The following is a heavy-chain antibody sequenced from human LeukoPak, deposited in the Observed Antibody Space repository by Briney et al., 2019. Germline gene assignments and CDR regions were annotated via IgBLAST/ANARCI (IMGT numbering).Heavy chain of an antibody. CDR3: ARERTRYCSGGSCPRVSV. D-gene: IGHD2-15*01. CDR2: IKQDGSEK. V-gene: IGHV3-7*05. J-gene: IGHJ4*02. Sequence: GGSLRLSCAASGFXFSSYWMSWVRQAPGKGLEWVANIKQDGSEKYYVDSVKGRFTISRDNAKNSLYLQMNSLRAEDTAVYYCARERTRYCSGGSCPRVSVWGQGGLVTVSS. CDR1: GFXFSSYW.